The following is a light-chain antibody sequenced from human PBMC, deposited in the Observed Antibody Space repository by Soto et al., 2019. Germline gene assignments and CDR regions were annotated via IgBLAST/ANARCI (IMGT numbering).Light chain of an antibody. CDR1: QSLVYSDGNTY. V-gene: IGKV2-30*01. J-gene: IGKJ3*01. Sequence: DVVMTQSPLSLPVTLGQPASISCRSSQSLVYSDGNTYVNWFQQRPGQSPRRLIYKVSKRDSGVPDRVSGSGSGTDFTLKISRVEAEDVGVYYCMQGTHWPPFTFGPGTKVDIK. CDR2: KVS. CDR3: MQGTHWPPFT.